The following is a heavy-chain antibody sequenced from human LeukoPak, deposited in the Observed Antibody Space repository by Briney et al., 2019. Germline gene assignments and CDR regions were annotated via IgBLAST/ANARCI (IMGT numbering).Heavy chain of an antibody. CDR2: INHSGST. J-gene: IGHJ4*02. CDR1: GGSFSGYY. Sequence: SQTLSLTCAVYGGSFSGYYWSWIRQPPGKGLEWIGEINHSGSTNYNPSLKSRVTISVDTSKNQFSLKLSSVTAADTAVYYCARQGDGYTTGGLDYWGQGTLVTVSS. CDR3: ARQGDGYTTGGLDY. D-gene: IGHD5-24*01. V-gene: IGHV4-34*01.